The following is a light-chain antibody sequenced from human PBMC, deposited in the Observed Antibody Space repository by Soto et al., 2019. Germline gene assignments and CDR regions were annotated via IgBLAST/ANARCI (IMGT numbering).Light chain of an antibody. CDR1: QSVSNN. V-gene: IGKV3-15*01. CDR3: QQYNNWPPWT. Sequence: ILMTQSPATLSVSPGERATLSCRASQSVSNNLAWYQQKPGQAPRPLIYDASTRATGIPARFSGSGSGTEFTLTISGLQSEDFAVYYCQQYNNWPPWTFGQGTKVESK. J-gene: IGKJ1*01. CDR2: DAS.